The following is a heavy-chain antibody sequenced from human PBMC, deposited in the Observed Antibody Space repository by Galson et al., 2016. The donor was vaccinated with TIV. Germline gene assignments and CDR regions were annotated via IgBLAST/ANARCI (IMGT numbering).Heavy chain of an antibody. CDR1: GFTFSSYW. V-gene: IGHV3-74*01. D-gene: IGHD1-26*01. Sequence: SLRLSCAASGFTFSSYWMHWVRQAPGKGLEGVARVNNDGSNTRYVDSVKGRFTISRDNAKKTLYLQMNRLRVDDTAVYYCARVSGMYTRFYYYYMDVWGKGTAVTVSS. CDR2: VNNDGSNT. J-gene: IGHJ6*03. CDR3: ARVSGMYTRFYYYYMDV.